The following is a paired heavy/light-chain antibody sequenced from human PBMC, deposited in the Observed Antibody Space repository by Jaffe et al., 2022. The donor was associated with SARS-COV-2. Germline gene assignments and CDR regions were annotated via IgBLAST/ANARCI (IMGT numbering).Heavy chain of an antibody. Sequence: QVQLVESGGGVVQPGRSLRLSCAASGFTFSNYAMHWVRQAPGKGLEWVAVIWHDGSNKYYADFVKGRFTVSRDNSKNTLYLQMNSLRAEDTAVYYCARGFNSWYGIDYWGQGTPVTVSS. CDR3: ARGFNSWYGIDY. D-gene: IGHD5-12*01. J-gene: IGHJ4*02. CDR1: GFTFSNYA. V-gene: IGHV3-33*01. CDR2: IWHDGSNK.
Light chain of an antibody. CDR2: EVT. CDR3: CSYAGSPSTPVV. Sequence: QSALTQPASVSGSPGQPITISCTGTSSDVGSYNLVSWYQQHPGKAPKLMIYEVTKRPSGVSNRFSGSKSGNTASLTISGLQAEDEADYYCCSYAGSPSTPVVFGGGTKLTVL. CDR1: SSDVGSYNL. J-gene: IGLJ2*01. V-gene: IGLV2-23*02.